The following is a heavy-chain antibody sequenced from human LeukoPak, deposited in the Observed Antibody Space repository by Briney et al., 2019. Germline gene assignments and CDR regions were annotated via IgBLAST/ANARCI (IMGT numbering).Heavy chain of an antibody. CDR3: AKNHRDAGDY. CDR2: ISGSGGST. V-gene: IGHV3-23*01. Sequence: GGSLRLSCAASGFTFSSYAMSWVRQAPGKGLEWVSAISGSGGSTYYADSVKGRFTISRDDSRNTLYLQMNSLRAEDTALYYCAKNHRDAGDYWGQGTLVTVSS. J-gene: IGHJ4*02. CDR1: GFTFSSYA. D-gene: IGHD2-2*01.